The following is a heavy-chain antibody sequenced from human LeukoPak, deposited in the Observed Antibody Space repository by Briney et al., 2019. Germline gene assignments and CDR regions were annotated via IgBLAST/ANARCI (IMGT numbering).Heavy chain of an antibody. CDR1: GGSFSGYY. Sequence: SETLSLTCAAYGGSFSGYYWSWIRQPAGKGLEWIGRIDTSGNANYKPSLKSRVTMSVDTSKNQFSLKLSSVTAADTAVYYCARVSSSWYQDWYFDLWGRGTLVTVSS. CDR2: IDTSGNA. CDR3: ARVSSSWYQDWYFDL. V-gene: IGHV4-59*10. J-gene: IGHJ2*01. D-gene: IGHD6-13*01.